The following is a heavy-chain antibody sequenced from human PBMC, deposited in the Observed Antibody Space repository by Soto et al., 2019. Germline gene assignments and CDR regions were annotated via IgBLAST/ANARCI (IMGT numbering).Heavy chain of an antibody. CDR3: ARGGYCRCGSCYFFPPYDWFDP. CDR1: GGTFSSYA. CDR2: IIPIFGTA. V-gene: IGHV1-69*12. J-gene: IGHJ5*02. D-gene: IGHD2-15*01. Sequence: QVQLVQSGAEVKKPGSSVKVSCKASGGTFSSYAISWVRQAPGQGLEWMGGIIPIFGTANYAQKFQGRVTFIGDESTGTANMELGGLRSEDTAVYYCARGGYCRCGSCYFFPPYDWFDPWGQGTLVTVSA.